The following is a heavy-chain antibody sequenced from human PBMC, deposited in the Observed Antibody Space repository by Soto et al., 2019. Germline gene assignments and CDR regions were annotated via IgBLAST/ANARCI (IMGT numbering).Heavy chain of an antibody. Sequence: GASVKVSCKASGYTFTSYAMHWVRQAPGQRLEWMGWINAGNGNTKYSQKFQGRVTITRDTSASTAYMELSSLRSEDTAVYYCARVEYCISTSCYTALSFDPWGQGTLVIVSS. CDR2: INAGNGNT. D-gene: IGHD2-2*02. CDR1: GYTFTSYA. V-gene: IGHV1-3*01. J-gene: IGHJ5*02. CDR3: ARVEYCISTSCYTALSFDP.